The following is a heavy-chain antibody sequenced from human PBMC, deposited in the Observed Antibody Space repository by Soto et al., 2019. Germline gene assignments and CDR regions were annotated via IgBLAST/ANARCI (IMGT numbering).Heavy chain of an antibody. J-gene: IGHJ4*02. D-gene: IGHD6-25*01. CDR1: GYTVTIFG. Sequence: GALVKVASKSSGYTVTIFGISGVRPDPGQGLEWMGWMNPNSGNTGYAQKFQGRVTMTRNISISTAYMELSSLRSEDTAVYYCARGLGPAATKNVLGYWGQGTLVTSPQ. V-gene: IGHV1-8*02. CDR2: MNPNSGNT. CDR3: ARGLGPAATKNVLGY.